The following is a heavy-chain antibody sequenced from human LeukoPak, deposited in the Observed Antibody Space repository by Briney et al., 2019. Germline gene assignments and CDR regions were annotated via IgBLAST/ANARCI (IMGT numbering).Heavy chain of an antibody. CDR1: GYIFTSYW. CDR2: IYPGDSDT. V-gene: IGHV5-51*03. J-gene: IGHJ2*01. D-gene: IGHD4-17*01. Sequence: KPGESLTISCKGSGYIFTSYWIGWVRQMPGKRLEWVGIIYPGDSDTKYSPSFQGQVTISADKSISTAYLQWSSLKASDTAMYYCARRTVTRYAWYFDLWGRGTLVTVSS. CDR3: ARRTVTRYAWYFDL.